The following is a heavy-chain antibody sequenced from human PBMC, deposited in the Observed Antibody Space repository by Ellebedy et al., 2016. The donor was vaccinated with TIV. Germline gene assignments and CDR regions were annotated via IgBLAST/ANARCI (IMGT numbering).Heavy chain of an antibody. CDR1: GYTFTRLE. D-gene: IGHD3-3*01. CDR3: ARGVDEGVDY. Sequence: AASVKVSCKASGYTFTRLEINWMRQAPGQGLEWMGWVGPKNEYRGYAQKFQGRVTMNWNIAISTVYVELSGLTSEDTAVYYCARGVDEGVDYWGQGTLVTVSS. V-gene: IGHV1-8*01. J-gene: IGHJ4*01. CDR2: VGPKNEYR.